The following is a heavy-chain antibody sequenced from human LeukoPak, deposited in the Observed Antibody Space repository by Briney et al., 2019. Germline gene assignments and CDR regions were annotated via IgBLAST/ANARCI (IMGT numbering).Heavy chain of an antibody. Sequence: PSETLSLTCAVYGGSFSGYYWSWIRQPPGKGLERIGEINHSGSTNYNPSLKSRVTISVDTSKNQFSLMLSSVTAADTAVYYCARFGITVVRGGKYYFDYWGQGTLVTVSS. J-gene: IGHJ4*02. CDR2: INHSGST. D-gene: IGHD3-10*01. CDR3: ARFGITVVRGGKYYFDY. CDR1: GGSFSGYY. V-gene: IGHV4-34*01.